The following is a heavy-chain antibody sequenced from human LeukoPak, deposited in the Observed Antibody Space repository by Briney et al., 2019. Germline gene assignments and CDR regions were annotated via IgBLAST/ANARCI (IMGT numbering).Heavy chain of an antibody. V-gene: IGHV5-51*01. J-gene: IGHJ4*02. Sequence: GESLKISCKGSAYSFTSYWVGWARQMPGKGLEWMGIIYPGDSDTRYSPSFQGQVTISADKSISTAYLQWSSLKASDTAMYYCARLERGRYSYGSFDYWGQGTLVTVSS. CDR2: IYPGDSDT. D-gene: IGHD5-18*01. CDR3: ARLERGRYSYGSFDY. CDR1: AYSFTSYW.